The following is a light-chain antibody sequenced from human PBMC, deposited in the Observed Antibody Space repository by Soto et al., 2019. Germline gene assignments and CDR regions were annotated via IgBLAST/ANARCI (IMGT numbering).Light chain of an antibody. CDR1: QSVSSDS. CDR3: QQYGTSPPWT. J-gene: IGKJ5*01. Sequence: EIVLTQSPGTLSSSPGEGATLSCRASQSVSSDSVAWYQQKPGQAPRLLIFGASRRATDIPDRFSGGGSGTDFTLTISRLEPEDFAVYYCQQYGTSPPWTFGQGTRLEIK. V-gene: IGKV3-20*01. CDR2: GAS.